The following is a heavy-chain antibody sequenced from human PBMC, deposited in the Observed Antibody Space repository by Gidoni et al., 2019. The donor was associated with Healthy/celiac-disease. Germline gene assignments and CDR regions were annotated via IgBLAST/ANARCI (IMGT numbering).Heavy chain of an antibody. J-gene: IGHJ3*02. CDR2: IYPGDSDT. V-gene: IGHV5-51*01. Sequence: EVQLVQSGAEVKKPGESLKISCKGSGYSFTRYWIGWVRQMPGNGLEWMGIIYPGDSDTRYSPSFQGQVTISADKSISTAYLQWSSLKASDTAMYYCARQIVGHNTVGDDAFDIWGQGTMVTVSS. D-gene: IGHD3-16*01. CDR3: ARQIVGHNTVGDDAFDI. CDR1: GYSFTRYW.